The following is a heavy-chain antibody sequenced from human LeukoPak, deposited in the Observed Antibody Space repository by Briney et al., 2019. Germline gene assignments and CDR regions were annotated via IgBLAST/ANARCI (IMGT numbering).Heavy chain of an antibody. J-gene: IGHJ6*02. CDR3: ARSKPPAVKDYYGLDV. CDR2: IYSGGST. V-gene: IGHV3-66*01. CDR1: GFTFNSYS. Sequence: GGSLRLSCAASGFTFNSYSMNWVRQAPGRGLEWVSVIYSGGSTYYVVSVKGRLTISRDNSKNTLHLLMNSLRAEDTAVYFCARSKPPAVKDYYGLDVWGQGTAVTVSS. D-gene: IGHD6-13*01.